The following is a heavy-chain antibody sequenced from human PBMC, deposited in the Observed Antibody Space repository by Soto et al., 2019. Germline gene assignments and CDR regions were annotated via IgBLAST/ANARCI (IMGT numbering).Heavy chain of an antibody. V-gene: IGHV1-18*04. CDR3: ASTPTSIVAPNYYYYYALDV. Sequence: QIQLVQSGAEVKKPGASVKVSCKASGYNFIRYGFTWVRQAPGQGIEWMGWISAYSGDTNYAQKFQGRVTMTTDTSTSTVYMEVRSLRSDDTAVYSCASTPTSIVAPNYYYYYALDVWGQGTTVTVS. CDR2: ISAYSGDT. CDR1: GYNFIRYG. D-gene: IGHD5-12*01. J-gene: IGHJ6*02.